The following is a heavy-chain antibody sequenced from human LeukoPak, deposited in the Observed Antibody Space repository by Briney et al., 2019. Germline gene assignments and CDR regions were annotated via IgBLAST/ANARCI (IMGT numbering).Heavy chain of an antibody. CDR1: GFTFSSYA. CDR2: ISGSGGST. J-gene: IGHJ6*04. D-gene: IGHD2-2*01. V-gene: IGHV3-23*01. Sequence: PGGSLRLSCAASGFTFSSYAMSWVRQAPGKGLEWVSAISGSGGSTYYADSVKGRFTISRDKSKNTLYLQMNSLRAEDTAVYYCAKDRAVVPAAPDVWGKGTTVTVSS. CDR3: AKDRAVVPAAPDV.